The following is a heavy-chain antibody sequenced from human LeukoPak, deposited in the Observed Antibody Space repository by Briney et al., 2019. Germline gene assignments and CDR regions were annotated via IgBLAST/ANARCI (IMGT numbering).Heavy chain of an antibody. V-gene: IGHV3-30*18. CDR1: GFTFSSYG. CDR3: AKLDYSSSFEYGAFDI. Sequence: GGSLRLSCAASGFTFSSYGMHWVRQAPGKGLEWVAVISYYGDNKYYADSVKGRFTISRDNSKNTLYLQMDSLRAEDTAVYYCAKLDYSSSFEYGAFDIWGQGTMVTVSS. J-gene: IGHJ3*02. CDR2: ISYYGDNK. D-gene: IGHD6-13*01.